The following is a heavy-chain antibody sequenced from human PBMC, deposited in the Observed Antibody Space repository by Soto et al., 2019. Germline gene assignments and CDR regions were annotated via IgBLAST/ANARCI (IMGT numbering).Heavy chain of an antibody. Sequence: GGSLRLSCAASGFTFSTYAMSWVRQAPGKGLEWVSAISDSGGRTYYADSVQGRFTISRDNPKNTLFLHMSSLRTEDTAIYYFATRTYRGALLGQGDADVRSQGTTVT. J-gene: IGHJ6*02. CDR1: GFTFSTYA. CDR3: ATRTYRGALLGQGDADV. CDR2: ISDSGGRT. D-gene: IGHD1-26*01. V-gene: IGHV3-23*01.